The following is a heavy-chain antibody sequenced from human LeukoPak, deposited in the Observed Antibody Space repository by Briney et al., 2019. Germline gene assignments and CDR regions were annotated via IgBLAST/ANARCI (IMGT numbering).Heavy chain of an antibody. CDR3: ARRIQLWSYYFDY. V-gene: IGHV4-34*01. CDR2: INHSGST. J-gene: IGHJ4*02. D-gene: IGHD5-18*01. Sequence: SETLSLTCTVSGGSISNYYWSWIRQPPGKGLEWIGEINHSGSTNYNPSLKSRVTISVDTSKNQFSLKLSSVTAADTAVYYCARRIQLWSYYFDYWGQGTLVTVSS. CDR1: GGSISNYY.